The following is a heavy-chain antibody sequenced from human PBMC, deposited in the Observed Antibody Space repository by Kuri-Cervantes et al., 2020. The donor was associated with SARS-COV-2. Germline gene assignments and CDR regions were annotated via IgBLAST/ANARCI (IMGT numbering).Heavy chain of an antibody. D-gene: IGHD7-27*01. J-gene: IGHJ4*02. CDR1: GFTFSDYY. V-gene: IGHV3-11*04. CDR3: ARDLRLGKSLDY. Sequence: LSLTCAASGFTFSDYYMSWIRQAPGKGLEWVSNIGPSGTTKYYADSVKGRFTISRDNAENSLYLQMSSLRAEDTAVYYCARDLRLGKSLDYWGQGTLVTVSS. CDR2: IGPSGTTK.